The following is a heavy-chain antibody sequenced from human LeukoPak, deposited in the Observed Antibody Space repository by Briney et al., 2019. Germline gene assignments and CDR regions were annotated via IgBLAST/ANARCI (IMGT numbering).Heavy chain of an antibody. J-gene: IGHJ6*03. V-gene: IGHV3-21*01. CDR2: ISISSSYI. D-gene: IGHD2-2*02. CDR3: AKDGYCSSTSCYMDYYYYMDV. CDR1: GFTFSSYS. Sequence: PGGSLRLSCAASGFTFSSYSMNWVRQAPGKGLEWVSSISISSSYIYYADSVKGRFTISRDNAKNSLYLQMNSLRAEDTAVYYCAKDGYCSSTSCYMDYYYYMDVWGKGTTVTVSS.